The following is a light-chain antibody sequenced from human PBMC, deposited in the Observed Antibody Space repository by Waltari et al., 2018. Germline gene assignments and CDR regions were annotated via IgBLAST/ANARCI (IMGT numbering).Light chain of an antibody. CDR3: QQYYRSPPWT. CDR1: QSLLYSSNNKNS. J-gene: IGKJ1*01. CDR2: WAS. V-gene: IGKV4-1*01. Sequence: DIVMTQSPDSLAVSLGERATINCKSSQSLLYSSNNKNSLAWYQLKPGQPPKLLIYWASSRESGVPDRFSGSGSGTDFTLIISSLQADDVAVYYCQQYYRSPPWTFGQGTKVEIK.